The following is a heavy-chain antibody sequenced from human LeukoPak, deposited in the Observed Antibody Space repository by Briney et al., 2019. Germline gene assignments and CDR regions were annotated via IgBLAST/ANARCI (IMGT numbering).Heavy chain of an antibody. CDR2: ISSTISTI. CDR1: GFTFRTYS. J-gene: IGHJ6*03. V-gene: IGHV3-48*01. D-gene: IGHD1-1*01. Sequence: GGSLRLSCAASGFTFRTYSMNWVRQAPGKGLEWVSFISSTISTIYYADSVKGRFTISRDNAKNSLYLQMNSLRAEDTAVYYCQKEGTQGAHYYMDVWGKGTTVIVS. CDR3: QKEGTQGAHYYMDV.